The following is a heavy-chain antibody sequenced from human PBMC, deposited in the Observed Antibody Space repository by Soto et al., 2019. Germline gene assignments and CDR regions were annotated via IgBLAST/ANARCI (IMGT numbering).Heavy chain of an antibody. CDR3: AKGVPYYDILTGYYSQYFQH. Sequence: GASLRLSHPPSGFPFSSYAMSWVRQAPEKGLEWVSANSGSGGSTYYADSVKGRFTISRDNSKNTLYLQMNSLRAEDTAVYYCAKGVPYYDILTGYYSQYFQHWGQGTLVTVSS. CDR1: GFPFSSYA. V-gene: IGHV3-23*01. D-gene: IGHD3-9*01. CDR2: NSGSGGST. J-gene: IGHJ1*01.